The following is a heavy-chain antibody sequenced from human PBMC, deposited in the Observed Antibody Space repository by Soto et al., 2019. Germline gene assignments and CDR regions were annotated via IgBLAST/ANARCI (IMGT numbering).Heavy chain of an antibody. V-gene: IGHV1-69*13. Sequence: SVKVSCKASGYTFTSYDINWVRQATGQGLEWMGGIIPIFGAPNYAQKFQDRITITADQFTSTAYMELSSLRSEDTAVYYCTRDVGSSSDYYGMDVWG. CDR2: IIPIFGAP. J-gene: IGHJ6*02. CDR3: TRDVGSSSDYYGMDV. D-gene: IGHD6-6*01. CDR1: GYTFTSYD.